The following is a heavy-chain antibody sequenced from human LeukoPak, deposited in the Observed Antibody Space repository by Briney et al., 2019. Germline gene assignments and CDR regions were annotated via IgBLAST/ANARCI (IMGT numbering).Heavy chain of an antibody. CDR3: AKDPVLRFLEWLLYYFDY. CDR1: GFTFSSYG. V-gene: IGHV3-30*02. Sequence: GGSLRLSCAASGFTFSSYGMHWVRQAPGKGLEWVAFIRYDGSNKYYADSVKGRFTISRDNSKNTLYLQMNSLRAEDTAVYYCAKDPVLRFLEWLLYYFDYWGQGTLVTVSS. J-gene: IGHJ4*02. D-gene: IGHD3-3*01. CDR2: IRYDGSNK.